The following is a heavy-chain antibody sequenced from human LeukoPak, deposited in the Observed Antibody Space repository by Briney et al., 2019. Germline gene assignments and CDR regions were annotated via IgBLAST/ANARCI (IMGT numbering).Heavy chain of an antibody. V-gene: IGHV3-23*01. J-gene: IGHJ6*03. CDR1: GFTFSSYA. Sequence: GGSLRLSCAASGFTFSSYAMSWVRQAPGKGLEWVSAISGSGGSTYYADSVKGRFTISRDNSKNTLYLQMNSLRAEDTALYHCARVRAEAYYYGSGSYYNRNYYYYYMDVWGKGTTVTISS. D-gene: IGHD3-10*01. CDR3: ARVRAEAYYYGSGSYYNRNYYYYYMDV. CDR2: ISGSGGST.